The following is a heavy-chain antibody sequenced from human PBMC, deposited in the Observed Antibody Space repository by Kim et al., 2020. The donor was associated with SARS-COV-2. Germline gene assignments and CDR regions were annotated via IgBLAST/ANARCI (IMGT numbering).Heavy chain of an antibody. CDR2: IYYSGST. CDR3: AREKYYYEEDY. D-gene: IGHD3-22*01. CDR1: GGSISSSSYY. V-gene: IGHV4-39*07. Sequence: SETLSLTCTVSGGSISSSSYYWGWIRQPPGKGLEWIGSIYYSGSTYYNPSLKSRVTISVDTSKNQFSLKLSSVTAADTAVYYCAREKYYYEEDYWGQGTLVTVSS. J-gene: IGHJ4*02.